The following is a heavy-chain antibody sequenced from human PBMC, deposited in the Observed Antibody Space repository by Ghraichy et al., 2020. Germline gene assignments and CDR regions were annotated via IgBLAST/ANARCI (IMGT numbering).Heavy chain of an antibody. J-gene: IGHJ6*02. V-gene: IGHV1-69*13. Sequence: SVKVSCKASGGTFSSYAISWVRQAPGQGLEWMGGIIPIFGTANYAQKFQGRVTITADESTSTAYMELSSLRSEDTAVYYCARGPVWFGDKASPYIYYYYGMDVWGQGTTVTVSS. CDR3: ARGPVWFGDKASPYIYYYYGMDV. D-gene: IGHD3-10*01. CDR1: GGTFSSYA. CDR2: IIPIFGTA.